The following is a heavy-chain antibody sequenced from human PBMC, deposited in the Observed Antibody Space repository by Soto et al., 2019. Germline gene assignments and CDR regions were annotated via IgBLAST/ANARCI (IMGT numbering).Heavy chain of an antibody. CDR1: GDSIRNYY. J-gene: IGHJ3*02. CDR2: IYYSGST. CDR3: ARHLWVGTSWYLGAFDI. Sequence: KPSETLSLTCTFSGDSIRNYYWSWIRQPSGKGLEWIGYIYYSGSTNYNPSLKSRVTISVDTSKNQFSLKLNSVTAADTAVYYCARHLWVGTSWYLGAFDIWGQGT. D-gene: IGHD6-13*01. V-gene: IGHV4-59*08.